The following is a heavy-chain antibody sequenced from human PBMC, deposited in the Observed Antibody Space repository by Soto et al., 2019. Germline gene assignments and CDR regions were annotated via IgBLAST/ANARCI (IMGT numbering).Heavy chain of an antibody. V-gene: IGHV4-59*08. D-gene: IGHD3-3*01. CDR3: ARHGLRFSFPLGYYYMGV. Sequence: QVQLQESGPGLVKPSETLSLTCTVSGGSISSYYWSWIRQPPGKGLEWIGYIYYSGSTYYNPSLKGRVTRSVDTAKSQFSLKLSSVTAADTAVYYCARHGLRFSFPLGYYYMGVWGKGTTVTVSS. CDR1: GGSISSYY. CDR2: IYYSGST. J-gene: IGHJ6*03.